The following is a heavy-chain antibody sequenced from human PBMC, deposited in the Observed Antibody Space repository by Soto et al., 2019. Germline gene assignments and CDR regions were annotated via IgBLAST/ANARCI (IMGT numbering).Heavy chain of an antibody. V-gene: IGHV4-34*01. Sequence: SETLSLTCAVYGGFFIGYYWTWIRQPPWTGLEWIGEINHSGSTNYNPSLKSRVTISVDTSKNQFSLKLTSVTAADTAVYYCARVFVFGSYYYGMDVWCKGTTVTVSS. D-gene: IGHD1-26*01. CDR3: ARVFVFGSYYYGMDV. J-gene: IGHJ6*04. CDR1: GGFFIGYY. CDR2: INHSGST.